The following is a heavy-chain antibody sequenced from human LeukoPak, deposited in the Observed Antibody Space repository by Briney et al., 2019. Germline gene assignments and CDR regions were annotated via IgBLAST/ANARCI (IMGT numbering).Heavy chain of an antibody. J-gene: IGHJ4*02. CDR2: INPNSGGT. CDR3: ARLVVARYCSSTSCSGY. Sequence: ASVKVSCKASGYTFTGYYMHWVRQAPGQGLEWMGWINPNSGGTNYAQKFQGRVTMTRDTSISTAYMELSRLRSDDTAVYYCARLVVARYCSSTSCSGYWGQGTLVTVSS. D-gene: IGHD2-2*01. CDR1: GYTFTGYY. V-gene: IGHV1-2*02.